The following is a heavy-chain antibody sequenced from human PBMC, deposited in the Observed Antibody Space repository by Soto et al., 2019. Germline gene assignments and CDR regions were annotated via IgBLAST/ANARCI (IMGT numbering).Heavy chain of an antibody. CDR1: GGTLTTFIYYP. V-gene: IGHV1-69*06. CDR2: IVPNIGTA. CDR3: ARGDTSGFLRYSDI. J-gene: IGHJ1*01. Sequence: QVQLVQSGTEVKKPGSSVKVSCKASGGTLTTFIYYPVNWVRQAPGQGLEWMGGIVPNIGTANYEQKFRDRDTITADKATGTVFMELNNVTSEDTALYYCARGDTSGFLRYSDIWGQGTLVTVSS. D-gene: IGHD3-3*01.